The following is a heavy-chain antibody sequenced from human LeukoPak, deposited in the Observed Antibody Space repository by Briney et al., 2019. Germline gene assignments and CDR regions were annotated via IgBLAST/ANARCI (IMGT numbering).Heavy chain of an antibody. Sequence: PGGSLRLSCAASGFTFSSYWMSWVRQAPGKGLEWVANIKQDGSEKYYVDSVKGRFTISRDNAKNSLYLQMNSLRAEDTAVYYCARTPYDFWSGYYGVGYYYYYMDVWGKGTTVTVSS. CDR1: GFTFSSYW. CDR3: ARTPYDFWSGYYGVGYYYYYMDV. CDR2: IKQDGSEK. J-gene: IGHJ6*03. D-gene: IGHD3-3*01. V-gene: IGHV3-7*01.